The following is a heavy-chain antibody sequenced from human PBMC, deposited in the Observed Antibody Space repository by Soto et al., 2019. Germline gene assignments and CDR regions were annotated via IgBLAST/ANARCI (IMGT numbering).Heavy chain of an antibody. Sequence: ASVKVSCKVSGYTLTELSMHWVRQAPGKRLEWMGGFDPEDGETIYAQKFQGRVTMTEDTSTDTAYMELSSLRSEDTAVYYCAMSSSWGSGGPRGYYYYMDVWGKGTTATVSS. V-gene: IGHV1-24*01. CDR2: FDPEDGET. CDR3: AMSSSWGSGGPRGYYYYMDV. J-gene: IGHJ6*03. CDR1: GYTLTELS. D-gene: IGHD3-10*01.